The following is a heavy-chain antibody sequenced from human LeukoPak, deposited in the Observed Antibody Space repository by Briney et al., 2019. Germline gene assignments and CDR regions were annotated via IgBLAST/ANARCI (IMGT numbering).Heavy chain of an antibody. J-gene: IGHJ4*02. CDR2: IRYDGSNK. CDR3: AKEAVPAAPFDY. CDR1: GFTFSSYG. D-gene: IGHD2-2*01. V-gene: IGHV3-30*02. Sequence: GGSLRLSCAASGFTFSSYGMHWVRQAPGKGLEWVAFIRYDGSNKYYADSVKGRFTISRDNSKNTLYLQMNSLRAEDTAVYYCAKEAVPAAPFDYWGQGTLVTVSS.